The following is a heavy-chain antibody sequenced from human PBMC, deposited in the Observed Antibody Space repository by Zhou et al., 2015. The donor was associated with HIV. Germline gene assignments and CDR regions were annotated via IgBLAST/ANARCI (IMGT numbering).Heavy chain of an antibody. CDR1: GGTFSSYA. CDR2: IIPIFGTA. CDR3: ARDKPVVAALNDAFDI. V-gene: IGHV1-69*01. D-gene: IGHD2-15*01. Sequence: QVQLVQSGAEVKKPGSSVKVSCKASGGTFSSYAISWVRQAPGQGLEWMGGIIPIFGTANYAQKFQGRVTIIADESTSTAYMELSSLRSEDTAVYYCARDKPVVAALNDAFDIWGQGTMVTVSS. J-gene: IGHJ3*02.